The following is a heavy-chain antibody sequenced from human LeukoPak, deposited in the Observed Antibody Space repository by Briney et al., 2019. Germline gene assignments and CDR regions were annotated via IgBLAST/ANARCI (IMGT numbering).Heavy chain of an antibody. CDR3: ARRWVGVENWFDP. CDR1: GGSICSSSYD. V-gene: IGHV4-39*01. D-gene: IGHD3-3*01. J-gene: IGHJ5*02. CDR2: IYYSGST. Sequence: DPSETLSLTCTVSGGSICSSSYDWGWIRQPPGKGLDWIGSIYYSGSTYYNPSLKSRVTISVDTSKNQFSLKLSSVTAADTAVYYCARRWVGVENWFDPWGQGTLVTVSS.